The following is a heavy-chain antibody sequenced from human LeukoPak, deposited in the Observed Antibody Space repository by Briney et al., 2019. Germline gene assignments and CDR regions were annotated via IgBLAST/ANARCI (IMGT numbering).Heavy chain of an antibody. CDR2: IRYDGSNK. J-gene: IGHJ4*02. CDR1: GSTFSSYG. CDR3: AKDEGVVVVTAQIDY. Sequence: GGSLRLSCAASGSTFSSYGMHWVRQAPGKGLEWVAFIRYDGSNKYYADSVKGRFTISRDNSKNTLYLQMNSLRAEDTAVYYCAKDEGVVVVTAQIDYWGQGTLVTVSS. V-gene: IGHV3-30*02. D-gene: IGHD2-21*02.